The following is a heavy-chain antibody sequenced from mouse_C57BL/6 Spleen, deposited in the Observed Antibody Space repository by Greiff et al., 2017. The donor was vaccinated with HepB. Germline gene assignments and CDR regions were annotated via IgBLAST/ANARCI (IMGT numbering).Heavy chain of an antibody. CDR1: GFTFSDYY. J-gene: IGHJ4*01. CDR3: ARHLGYYYAMDY. V-gene: IGHV5-12*01. CDR2: ISNGGGST. D-gene: IGHD2-2*01. Sequence: EVMLVESGGGLVQPGGSLKLSCAASGFTFSDYYMYWVRQTPEKRLEWVAYISNGGGSTYYPDTVKGRFTISRDNAKNTLYLQISRLKSEDTAMYYFARHLGYYYAMDYWGQGPSVTVSS.